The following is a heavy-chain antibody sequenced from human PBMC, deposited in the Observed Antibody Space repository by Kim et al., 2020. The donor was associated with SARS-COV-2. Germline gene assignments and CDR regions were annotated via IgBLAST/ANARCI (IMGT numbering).Heavy chain of an antibody. CDR3: AKAFTSVVTAIQGAFDI. CDR2: ISYDGSNK. J-gene: IGHJ3*02. V-gene: IGHV3-30*18. Sequence: GGSLRLSCAASGFTFSSYGMHWVRQAPGKGLEWVAVISYDGSNKYYADSVKGRFTISRDNSKNTLYLQMNSLRAEDTAVYYCAKAFTSVVTAIQGAFDIWGQGTMVTVSS. CDR1: GFTFSSYG. D-gene: IGHD2-21*02.